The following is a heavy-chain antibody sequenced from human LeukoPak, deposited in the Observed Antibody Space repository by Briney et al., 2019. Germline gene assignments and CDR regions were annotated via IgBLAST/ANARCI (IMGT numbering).Heavy chain of an antibody. CDR1: GFTFSSYS. V-gene: IGHV3-48*02. J-gene: IGHJ4*02. D-gene: IGHD6-13*01. CDR3: ARAPEGYSSSWYLW. Sequence: GGALRLSCAASGFTFSSYSMNWGRQAPGKGVEWGSYISSSSSTIYYADSVRGRFTISRDNAKNSLYLQMNSLRDEDTALYYCARAPEGYSSSWYLWWGQGTLVTVSS. CDR2: ISSSSSTI.